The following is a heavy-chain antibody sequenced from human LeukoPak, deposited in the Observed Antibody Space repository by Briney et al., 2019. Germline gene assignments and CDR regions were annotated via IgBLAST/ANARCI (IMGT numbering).Heavy chain of an antibody. Sequence: QTGGSLRLSCAASGITVSTNYMSWVRQAPGEGLEWVSIAFSDGRTFYADSVKGRFTISRDSSKNTVFLQMNSLRAEDTAVYYCVRGDFDYWGQGTLVTVSS. CDR1: GITVSTNY. CDR2: AFSDGRT. J-gene: IGHJ4*02. V-gene: IGHV3-53*01. CDR3: VRGDFDY.